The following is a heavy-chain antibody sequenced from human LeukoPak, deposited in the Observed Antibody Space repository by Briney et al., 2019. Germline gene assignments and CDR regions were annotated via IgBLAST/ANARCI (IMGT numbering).Heavy chain of an antibody. D-gene: IGHD3-10*01. V-gene: IGHV3-48*03. Sequence: GGSLRLSCAASGFTFSSYEMNWVRQAPGKGLEWVSYISSSGSTIYYADSVKGRFTISRDNAKNSLYLQMNSLRAEDTAVYYCARETSAVWFGELGYFDYWGQGTLVTVSS. CDR3: ARETSAVWFGELGYFDY. CDR1: GFTFSSYE. CDR2: ISSSGSTI. J-gene: IGHJ4*02.